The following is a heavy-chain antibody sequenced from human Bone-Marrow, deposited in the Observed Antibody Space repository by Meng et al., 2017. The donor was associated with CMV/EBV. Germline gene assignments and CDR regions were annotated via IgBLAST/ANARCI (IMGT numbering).Heavy chain of an antibody. D-gene: IGHD6-19*01. CDR1: GFTFRKYT. V-gene: IGHV3-21*01. J-gene: IGHJ4*02. Sequence: GGSLRLSCAASGFTFRKYTMNWFRRAPGKGLEWVSSISNNGGSIQYSDSVRGRFTISRDNAKNSVYLLMSGLRAEDTAFYYCARDALSSGGDYWGQGALVTVPS. CDR3: ARDALSSGGDY. CDR2: ISNNGGSI.